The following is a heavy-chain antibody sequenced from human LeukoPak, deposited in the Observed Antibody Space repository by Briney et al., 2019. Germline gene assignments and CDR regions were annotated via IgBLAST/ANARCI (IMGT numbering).Heavy chain of an antibody. V-gene: IGHV1-8*03. CDR2: MNPNSGNT. J-gene: IGHJ4*02. CDR1: GYTFSSYG. D-gene: IGHD6-13*01. CDR3: ARGRRVAAAGTRRANPYYFDY. Sequence: ASVKVSCKASGYTFSSYGFTWVRQAPGQGLEWMGWMNPNSGNTGYAQKFQGRVTITRNTSISTAYMELSSLRSEDTAVYYCARGRRVAAAGTRRANPYYFDYWGQGTLVTVSS.